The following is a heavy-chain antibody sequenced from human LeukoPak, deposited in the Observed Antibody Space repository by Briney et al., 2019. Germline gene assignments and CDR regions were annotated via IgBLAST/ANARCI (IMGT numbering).Heavy chain of an antibody. CDR3: ARVCGGDCYPSDFVFDY. V-gene: IGHV1-8*03. CDR2: INPNSGNT. J-gene: IGHJ4*02. Sequence: ASVKVSCKASGYTFTSYDINWVRQATGQGLEWMGWINPNSGNTGYAQKFQGRVTITRNTSISTAYMELSSLRSEDTAVYYCARVCGGDCYPSDFVFDYWGQGTLVTVSS. D-gene: IGHD2-21*01. CDR1: GYTFTSYD.